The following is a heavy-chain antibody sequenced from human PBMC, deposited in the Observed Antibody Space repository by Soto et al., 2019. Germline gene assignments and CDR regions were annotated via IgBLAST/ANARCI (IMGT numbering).Heavy chain of an antibody. CDR1: GFTFSSYA. Sequence: EVQLLESGGGLVQPGGSLRLSCVGSGFTFSSYAMSWVRQTPGKGLEWVAMIGGSGGDTYYAESLKGQFTISRDNSKNTLYLQMNSMRVADSAMYYCARSLFRTTTTDSGQGTLVTVSS. J-gene: IGHJ4*02. D-gene: IGHD1-1*01. CDR2: IGGSGGDT. V-gene: IGHV3-23*01. CDR3: ARSLFRTTTTD.